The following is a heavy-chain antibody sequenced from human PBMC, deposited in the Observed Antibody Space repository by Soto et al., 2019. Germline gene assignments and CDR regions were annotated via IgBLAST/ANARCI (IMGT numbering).Heavy chain of an antibody. D-gene: IGHD6-13*01. CDR3: ARYRREAVAGYTLDN. CDR2: VYNSGST. V-gene: IGHV4-59*01. Sequence: SETLSRTCPVSGASISSNYWTWSRPPPGKGLEWIGYVYNSGSTNYNPSLKSRVTISEDTSKSQFSLKVNSMTAADTAVYYCARYRREAVAGYTLDNWGQGILVTVSS. J-gene: IGHJ4*02. CDR1: GASISSNY.